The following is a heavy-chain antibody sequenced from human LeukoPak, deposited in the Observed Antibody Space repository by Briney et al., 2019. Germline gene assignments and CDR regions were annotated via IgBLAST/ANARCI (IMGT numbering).Heavy chain of an antibody. CDR2: IYYSGST. CDR3: ARQGREQLLTRTDFYYYYYMDV. J-gene: IGHJ6*03. V-gene: IGHV4-39*01. CDR1: GGSISSSSYY. D-gene: IGHD6-19*01. Sequence: SETLSLTCTVSGGSISSSSYYWGWIRQPPGKGLEWIGSIYYSGSTYYNPSLKSRVTISVDTSKNQFSLKLSSVTAADTAVYYCARQGREQLLTRTDFYYYYYMDVWGKGTTVTVSS.